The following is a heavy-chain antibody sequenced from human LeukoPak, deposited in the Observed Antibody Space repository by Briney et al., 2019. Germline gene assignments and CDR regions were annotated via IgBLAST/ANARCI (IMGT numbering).Heavy chain of an antibody. CDR1: GGSISSYY. J-gene: IGHJ4*02. CDR3: ARVAGGSLDY. V-gene: IGHV4-59*01. Sequence: SETLSLTCTVSGGSISSYYWSWIRQPPGKGLEWIGYIYYGGSTNYNPPLKSRVTISVDTSKNQFSLKLSSVTAADTAVYYCARVAGGSLDYWGQGTLVTVSS. D-gene: IGHD1-26*01. CDR2: IYYGGST.